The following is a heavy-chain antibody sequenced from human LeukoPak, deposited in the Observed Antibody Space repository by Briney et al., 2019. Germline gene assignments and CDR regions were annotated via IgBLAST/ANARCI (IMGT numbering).Heavy chain of an antibody. V-gene: IGHV4-34*01. Sequence: SETLSLTCAVYGGSFSGYYWSWIRQPPGKGLEWIGEINHSGSTNYNPSLKSRVTISVDTSKNQFSLKLSSVTAADTAVYYCARVLGYCSSTSCYIRLSYAFDIWGQGTKVTVSS. D-gene: IGHD2-2*02. CDR2: INHSGST. CDR3: ARVLGYCSSTSCYIRLSYAFDI. CDR1: GGSFSGYY. J-gene: IGHJ3*02.